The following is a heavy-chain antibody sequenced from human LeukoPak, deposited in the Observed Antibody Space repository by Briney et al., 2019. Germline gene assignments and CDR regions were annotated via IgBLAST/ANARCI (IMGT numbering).Heavy chain of an antibody. CDR3: ARGAMSTFARFDS. Sequence: GGSLRLSCVVSGFSVSDHYMSWVRQAPGKGLQWLSVIFADDLTYYEDSVKGRFTISRDRSQNTLYLQMNSLRAEDTAVYFCARGAMSTFARFDSWGQGTLVSVSS. V-gene: IGHV3-53*01. D-gene: IGHD2/OR15-2a*01. J-gene: IGHJ4*02. CDR1: GFSVSDHY. CDR2: IFADDLT.